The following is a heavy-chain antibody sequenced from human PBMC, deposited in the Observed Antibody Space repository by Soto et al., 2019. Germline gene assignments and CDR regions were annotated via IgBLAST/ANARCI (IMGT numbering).Heavy chain of an antibody. CDR2: ISSSSSYI. CDR1: GFTFSSYS. V-gene: IGHV3-21*01. D-gene: IGHD2-15*01. J-gene: IGHJ6*03. Sequence: PGGSLRLSCAASGFTFSSYSMNWVRQAPGKGLEWVSSISSSSSYIYYADSVKGRFTISRDNAKNSLYLQMNSLRAEDTAVYYCARGGIYCSGGSCWVYYMDVWGKGTTVTVS. CDR3: ARGGIYCSGGSCWVYYMDV.